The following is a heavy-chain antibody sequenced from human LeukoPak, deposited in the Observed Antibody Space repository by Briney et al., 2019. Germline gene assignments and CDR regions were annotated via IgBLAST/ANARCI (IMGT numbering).Heavy chain of an antibody. CDR1: GGSFSGYY. J-gene: IGHJ3*02. CDR3: ARSSNDYGDSWLVHAFDI. CDR2: INHSGST. V-gene: IGHV4-34*01. Sequence: SETLSLTCAVYGGSFSGYYWSWIRQPPGKGLEWIGEINHSGSTNYNPSLKSRVTISVDTSKNQFSLKLSSVTAADTAVYYCARSSNDYGDSWLVHAFDIWGQGTMVTVSS. D-gene: IGHD4-17*01.